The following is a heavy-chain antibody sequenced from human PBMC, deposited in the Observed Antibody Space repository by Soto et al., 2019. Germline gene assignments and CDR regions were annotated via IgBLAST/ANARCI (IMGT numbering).Heavy chain of an antibody. J-gene: IGHJ6*02. V-gene: IGHV3-11*01. Sequence: GGSLRLSCAASGFTFSDYYMSWIRQAPGKGLEWVSYISSSGSTIYYADSVKGRFTISRDNAKNSLYLQMNSLRAEDKAVYYCARDALVFLGGRWLYYYFGMDVWGQGTTVTVSS. D-gene: IGHD5-18*01. CDR1: GFTFSDYY. CDR2: ISSSGSTI. CDR3: ARDALVFLGGRWLYYYFGMDV.